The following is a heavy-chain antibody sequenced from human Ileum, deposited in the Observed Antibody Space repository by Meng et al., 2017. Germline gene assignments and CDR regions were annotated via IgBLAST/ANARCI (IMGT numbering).Heavy chain of an antibody. CDR1: GFYLRTRGVG. CDR3: AHRPVYSSSWPHLDY. D-gene: IGHD6-13*01. V-gene: IGHV2-5*01. J-gene: IGHJ4*02. CDR2: IYWNDDK. Sequence: QFPVHASCPTPMHPTQTLTLHFPFLGFYLRTRGVGVGWIRQPSGKALEWLALIYWNDDKRYSPSLKSRLTITKDTSKNQVVLTMTNMDPVDTATYYCAHRPVYSSSWPHLDYWGQGTLVTVSS.